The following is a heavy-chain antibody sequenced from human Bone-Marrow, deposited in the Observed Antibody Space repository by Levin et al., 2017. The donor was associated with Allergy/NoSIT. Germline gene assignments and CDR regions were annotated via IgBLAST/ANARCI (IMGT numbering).Heavy chain of an antibody. Sequence: GESLKISCAASGFSVSGHWMSWIRQAPGTGLEWVANIKQDGTEKNYVDSVKGRFTISRDNAKNSMYLQMDSLRAEDTAVYYCASGRGGLIDYWGQGTLVAVSS. CDR3: ASGRGGLIDY. J-gene: IGHJ4*02. CDR2: IKQDGTEK. CDR1: GFSVSGHW. V-gene: IGHV3-7*01. D-gene: IGHD3-16*01.